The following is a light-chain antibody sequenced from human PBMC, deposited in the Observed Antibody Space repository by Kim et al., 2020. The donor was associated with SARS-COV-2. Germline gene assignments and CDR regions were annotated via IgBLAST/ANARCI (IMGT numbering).Light chain of an antibody. J-gene: IGKJ2*01. CDR3: QRYNSNPYT. V-gene: IGKV1-5*03. CDR1: QSVSSW. Sequence: DIQMTQSPSTLSASVGDRVTVTCRASQSVSSWLAWYQQKPGKAPKLLIYKASSLESAVPSRFSGSGSGTEFTLTISSLQPDDFATYYCQRYNSNPYTFGQGTKVDIK. CDR2: KAS.